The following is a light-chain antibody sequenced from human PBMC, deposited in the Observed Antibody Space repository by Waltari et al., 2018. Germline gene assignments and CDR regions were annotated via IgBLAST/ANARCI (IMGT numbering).Light chain of an antibody. CDR3: QQYNSYSLLT. Sequence: DIQMTQSPSTLSASVGDRVTITCRASQSISTWLAWYQQKPGKDPKLLIYKASTLESGVPSRFSGSGSGTEFTLTISSLQPDDFATYYCQQYNSYSLLTFGGGTKVEIK. J-gene: IGKJ4*01. CDR2: KAS. V-gene: IGKV1-5*03. CDR1: QSISTW.